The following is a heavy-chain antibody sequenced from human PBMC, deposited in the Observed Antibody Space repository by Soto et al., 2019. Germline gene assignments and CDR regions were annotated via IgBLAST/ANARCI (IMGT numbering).Heavy chain of an antibody. J-gene: IGHJ6*03. V-gene: IGHV3-49*03. D-gene: IGHD5-12*01. Sequence: GGSLRLSCTASGFTFGDYAMSWFRQAPGKGLEWVGFIRSKAYGGTTEYAASVKGRFTISRDDSKSIAYLQMNSLKTEDTAVYYCTRGWDIVATFYYYYMDVWGKGTTVTVSS. CDR1: GFTFGDYA. CDR3: TRGWDIVATFYYYYMDV. CDR2: IRSKAYGGTT.